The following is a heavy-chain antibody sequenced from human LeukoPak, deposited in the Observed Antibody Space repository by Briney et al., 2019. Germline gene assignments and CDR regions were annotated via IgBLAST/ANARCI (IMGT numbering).Heavy chain of an antibody. CDR2: ISANNGDT. Sequence: ASVKVSCKASGYTFTRYGISWVRQAPGQGLEWMGWISANNGDTNSAQKFQGRVTMTTDTSTSTAYMELRSLRSDDTAVYHCARDFFHGHCAGLSCFLLGYWGQGSLVTVSS. CDR3: ARDFFHGHCAGLSCFLLGY. J-gene: IGHJ4*02. D-gene: IGHD2-15*01. V-gene: IGHV1-18*01. CDR1: GYTFTRYG.